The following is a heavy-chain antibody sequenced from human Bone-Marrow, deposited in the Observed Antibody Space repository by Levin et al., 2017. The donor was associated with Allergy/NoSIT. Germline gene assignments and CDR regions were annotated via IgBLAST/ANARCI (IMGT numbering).Heavy chain of an antibody. V-gene: IGHV3-23*01. J-gene: IGHJ4*02. CDR1: GFTFSNYA. CDR3: AKEGIVDTIRGGSYFDY. Sequence: PGGSLRLSCAASGFTFSNYAMSWVRQAPGKGLEWVSAISANTHYADSVKGRFTISRDNSKNTLYLQMNSLTAEDTAVYYCAKEGIVDTIRGGSYFDYWGQGTLVTVSS. CDR2: ISANT. D-gene: IGHD5-12*01.